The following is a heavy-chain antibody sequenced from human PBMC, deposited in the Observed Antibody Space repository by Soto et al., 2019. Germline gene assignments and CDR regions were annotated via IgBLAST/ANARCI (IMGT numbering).Heavy chain of an antibody. CDR2: INAGNGNT. J-gene: IGHJ4*02. D-gene: IGHD2-15*01. CDR3: ASKYCSGGSCYSGPSLDY. V-gene: IGHV1-3*01. Sequence: ASVKVSCKASGYTFTSHVMHWVRQAPGQRFEWMGWINAGNGNTKYSQKFQGRVTITRDTSASTAYMELSSLRSEDTAVYYCASKYCSGGSCYSGPSLDYWGQGTLVTVSS. CDR1: GYTFTSHV.